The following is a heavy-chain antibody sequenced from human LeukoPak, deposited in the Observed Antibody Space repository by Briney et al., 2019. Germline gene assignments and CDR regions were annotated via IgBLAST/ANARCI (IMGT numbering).Heavy chain of an antibody. D-gene: IGHD6-13*01. CDR1: GGSISSYY. V-gene: IGHV4-4*07. CDR3: ARYMSSSPGAFDI. CDR2: IHTSGST. J-gene: IGHJ3*02. Sequence: SETLSLTCTVSGGSISSYYWNWIRQPAGKGLEWIGRIHTSGSTNYNPSLKSRITMSVDTSKDQFSLKLSSVTAADTAVYYCARYMSSSPGAFDIWGQGTMVTVSS.